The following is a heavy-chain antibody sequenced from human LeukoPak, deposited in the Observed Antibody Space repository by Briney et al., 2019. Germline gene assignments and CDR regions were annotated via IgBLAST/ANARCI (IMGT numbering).Heavy chain of an antibody. J-gene: IGHJ6*03. CDR1: GFTFSSYA. D-gene: IGHD2-15*01. CDR3: ANNRPGRSYSSWYYYYMDV. Sequence: GGSLRLSCAASGFTFSSYAMSWVRQAPGKGLEWVSSISDSGGNTYYADSVNGRFTISRDNSKNTLYLQMNSLRAEDTAVYYCANNRPGRSYSSWYYYYMDVWGKGTTVTVSS. CDR2: ISDSGGNT. V-gene: IGHV3-23*01.